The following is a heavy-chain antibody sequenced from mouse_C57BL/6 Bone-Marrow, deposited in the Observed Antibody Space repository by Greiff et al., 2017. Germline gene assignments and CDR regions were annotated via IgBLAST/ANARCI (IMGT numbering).Heavy chain of an antibody. V-gene: IGHV1-82*01. Sequence: VKLQESGPELVKPGASVKISCKASGYAFSSSWMNWVKQRPGKGLEWIGRIYPGDGDTNYNGKFKGKATLTADKSSSTAYMQLSSLASEDSAVYFGARRAFPTVVERGYYYAMDYWGQGTSVTVSS. CDR3: ARRAFPTVVERGYYYAMDY. CDR2: IYPGDGDT. J-gene: IGHJ4*01. D-gene: IGHD1-1*01. CDR1: GYAFSSSW.